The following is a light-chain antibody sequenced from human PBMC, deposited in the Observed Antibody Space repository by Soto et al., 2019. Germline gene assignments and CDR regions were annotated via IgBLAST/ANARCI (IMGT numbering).Light chain of an antibody. V-gene: IGKV1-5*03. CDR2: KAS. CDR3: EQYHSYPYT. Sequence: IQMTQSPSIVSASVGGRVTITCRASHDIILWLAWYQQRPERAPKVLISKASSLESGVPSRYRGSGSGTEFTLTINGLQPDDFATYYCEQYHSYPYTFGQGTKVDIK. J-gene: IGKJ2*01. CDR1: HDIILW.